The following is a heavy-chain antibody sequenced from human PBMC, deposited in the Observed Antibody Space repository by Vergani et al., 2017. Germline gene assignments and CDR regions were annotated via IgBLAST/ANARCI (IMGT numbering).Heavy chain of an antibody. CDR2: VSGSSATP. CDR1: GFSFPGYA. Sequence: EVQLLESGGGLVQPGGSLRLSCEASGFSFPGYAMSWVRQAPGKGLEWVSSVSGSSATPYYADSVKGRFIISRDNSKNTLHLQMNSLRAYDTAVYYCTKGSRGYTGYFFDYWGQGTLATVSS. CDR3: TKGSRGYTGYFFDY. V-gene: IGHV3-23*01. D-gene: IGHD5-12*01. J-gene: IGHJ4*02.